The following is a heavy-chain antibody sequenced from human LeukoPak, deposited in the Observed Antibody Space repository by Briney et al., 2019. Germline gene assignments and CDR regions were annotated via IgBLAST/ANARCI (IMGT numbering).Heavy chain of an antibody. CDR3: ARKEKYYDILTGYFHDAFDI. J-gene: IGHJ3*02. CDR1: GYTFTSYG. CDR2: ISAYNGNT. D-gene: IGHD3-9*01. V-gene: IGHV1-18*01. Sequence: ASVTVSCKASGYTFTSYGTSWVRQAPGQGLEWMGWISAYNGNTNYAQKLQGRVTMTTDTSTSTAYMELRSLRSDDTAVYYCARKEKYYDILTGYFHDAFDIWGQGTMVTVSS.